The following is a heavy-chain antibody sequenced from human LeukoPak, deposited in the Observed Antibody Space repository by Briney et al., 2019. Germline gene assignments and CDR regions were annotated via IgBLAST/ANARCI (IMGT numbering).Heavy chain of an antibody. CDR2: IIPLLGVA. Sequence: ASVRVCCKASGGTFSSYAISWVRQAPGQGLEWMGRIIPLLGVANYAQKFQGRVTITADKSTSTAYMELSSLKSEDTAVYYCASRQSSDYDSIPGAFDSWGQGTMVTVAS. D-gene: IGHD3-22*01. V-gene: IGHV1-69*04. CDR3: ASRQSSDYDSIPGAFDS. CDR1: GGTFSSYA. J-gene: IGHJ3*02.